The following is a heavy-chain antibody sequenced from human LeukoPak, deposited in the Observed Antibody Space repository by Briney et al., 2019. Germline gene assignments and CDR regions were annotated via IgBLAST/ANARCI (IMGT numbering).Heavy chain of an antibody. CDR3: ARRYCSSASCLFDY. Sequence: PGGSLRLSCAASGFTFRSYEMNWVRQAPGKGLEWVSCVSSSGTTMYHADSVKGRFTISRDNAKNSLYLQMNSLRAEDAAVYYCARRYCSSASCLFDYWGQGTLVTVSS. D-gene: IGHD2-2*01. CDR1: GFTFRSYE. V-gene: IGHV3-48*03. J-gene: IGHJ4*02. CDR2: VSSSGTTM.